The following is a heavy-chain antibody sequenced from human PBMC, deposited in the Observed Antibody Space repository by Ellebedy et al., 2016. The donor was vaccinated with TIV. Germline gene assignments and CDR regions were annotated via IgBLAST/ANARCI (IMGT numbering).Heavy chain of an antibody. V-gene: IGHV3-21*06. CDR2: ISSTTSYI. Sequence: GGSLRLSCAASGFTLSSYGVTWVRQAPGKGLEWASSISSTTSYIYYADSVKGRFTISRDNARDSLYLQMNSLRAEETAMYYCARAPFAIPGAFDIWGQGTMVTVSS. J-gene: IGHJ3*02. CDR1: GFTLSSYG. CDR3: ARAPFAIPGAFDI. D-gene: IGHD2-2*02.